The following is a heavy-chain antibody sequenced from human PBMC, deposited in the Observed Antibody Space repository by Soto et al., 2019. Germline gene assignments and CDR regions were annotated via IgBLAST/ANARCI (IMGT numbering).Heavy chain of an antibody. CDR1: GYSFSNFW. CDR2: IYPDDSDT. Sequence: PGESLKISCQASGYSFSNFWIAWVRQMPGEGLEWLGIIYPDDSDTRYSPSFLGQVTISADKSIKTTYLQWSSLKAPDPAIYFCASSVLVTSTMNYFDLWGQGTLVTVSS. CDR3: ASSVLVTSTMNYFDL. J-gene: IGHJ4*02. D-gene: IGHD2-8*02. V-gene: IGHV5-51*01.